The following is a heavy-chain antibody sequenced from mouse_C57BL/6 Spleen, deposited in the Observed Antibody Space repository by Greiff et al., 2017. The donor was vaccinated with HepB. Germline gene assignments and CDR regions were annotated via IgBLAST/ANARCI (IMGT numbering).Heavy chain of an antibody. CDR1: GYTFTDYN. J-gene: IGHJ3*01. V-gene: IGHV1-18*01. D-gene: IGHD2-12*01. CDR2: INPNNGGT. Sequence: EVQLQQSGPELVKPGASVKIPCKASGYTFTDYNMDWVKQSPGKSLEWIGDINPNNGGTIYNQKFKGKATLTVDKSSSTAYMELRSLTSEDSAVYYCARSEGYYLAYWGQGTLVTVSA. CDR3: ARSEGYYLAY.